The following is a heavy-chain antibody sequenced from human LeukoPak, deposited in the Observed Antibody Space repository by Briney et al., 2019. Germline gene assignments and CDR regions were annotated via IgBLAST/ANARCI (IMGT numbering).Heavy chain of an antibody. Sequence: PGGSLRLSCAASGFTFDDYAMHWVRQAPGKGLEWVSGISWNSGSIGYADSVKGRFTISRDNAKNSLYLQMNSLRAEDTALYYCARTKGYYGSGSYYNDYWGQGTLVTVSS. CDR2: ISWNSGSI. V-gene: IGHV3-9*01. CDR3: ARTKGYYGSGSYYNDY. CDR1: GFTFDDYA. J-gene: IGHJ4*02. D-gene: IGHD3-10*01.